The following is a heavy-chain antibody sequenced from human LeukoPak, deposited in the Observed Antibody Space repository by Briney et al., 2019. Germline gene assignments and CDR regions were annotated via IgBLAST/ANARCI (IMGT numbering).Heavy chain of an antibody. D-gene: IGHD3-16*01. J-gene: IGHJ3*02. CDR3: ASMGSHGFDI. CDR1: GYTFTSYA. V-gene: IGHV7-4-1*02. Sequence: ASVKVSCKASGYTFTSYAMNWVRQAPGQGLEFMGWINTYNGNPTYAQAFTGRFVFSVDTSVSAAYLQISSLKTEDTAAYYCASMGSHGFDIWGQGTMVTVSS. CDR2: INTYNGNP.